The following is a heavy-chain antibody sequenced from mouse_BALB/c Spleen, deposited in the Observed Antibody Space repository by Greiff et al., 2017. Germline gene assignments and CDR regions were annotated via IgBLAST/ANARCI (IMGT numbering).Heavy chain of an antibody. CDR2: IDPANGNT. CDR1: GFNIKDTY. J-gene: IGHJ4*01. D-gene: IGHD2-2*01. Sequence: EVKLVESGAELVKPGASVKLSCTASGFNIKDTYMHWVKQRPEQGLEWIGRIDPANGNTKYDPKFQGKATITADTSSNTAYLQLSSLTSEDTAVYYCARPIPYGYGAMDYWGQGTSVTVSS. V-gene: IGHV14-3*02. CDR3: ARPIPYGYGAMDY.